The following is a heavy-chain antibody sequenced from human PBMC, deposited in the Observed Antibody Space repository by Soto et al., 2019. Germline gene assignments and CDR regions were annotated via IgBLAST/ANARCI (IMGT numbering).Heavy chain of an antibody. J-gene: IGHJ3*01. CDR1: GFMFNDYG. D-gene: IGHD5-18*01. CDR2: ISYDGDNK. V-gene: IGHV3-30*18. Sequence: PGGSLRLSCEASGFMFNDYGMHWVRQAPGKGLDWVAVISYDGDNKYYAQSVKGRFTISRDNSKNTLFLHMDSLRREDTAVYHCVKGGLDTAVANSPDAFDFWGQGTMVTVSS. CDR3: VKGGLDTAVANSPDAFDF.